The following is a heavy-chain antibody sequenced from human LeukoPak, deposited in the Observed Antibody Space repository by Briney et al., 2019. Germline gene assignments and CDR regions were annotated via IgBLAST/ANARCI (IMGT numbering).Heavy chain of an antibody. CDR1: GFTFSDYY. J-gene: IGHJ6*03. Sequence: GGSLRLSCAASGFTFSDYYMSWIRQAPGKGPEWVSYISSSGSTIYYADSVKGRFTISRDNAKNSLYLQMNSLRAEDTAVYYGARDGGSGLAENYYYYMDFWGKGTTVTVSS. CDR2: ISSSGSTI. CDR3: ARDGGSGLAENYYYYMDF. V-gene: IGHV3-11*01. D-gene: IGHD2-15*01.